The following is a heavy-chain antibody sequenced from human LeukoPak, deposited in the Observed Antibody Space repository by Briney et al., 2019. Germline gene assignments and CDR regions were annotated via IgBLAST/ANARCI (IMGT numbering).Heavy chain of an antibody. CDR1: GFTFSNYG. J-gene: IGHJ1*01. Sequence: GRSLRLSCAASGFTFSNYGMHWVRQAPGKGLEWVAVIWYDGSNKYYADSVKRRFTISRDNSKNTVYLQMNSLRAEDTAVYYCARGDYYDSSGYSQYFQHWGQGTLVTVSS. CDR2: IWYDGSNK. V-gene: IGHV3-33*01. CDR3: ARGDYYDSSGYSQYFQH. D-gene: IGHD3-22*01.